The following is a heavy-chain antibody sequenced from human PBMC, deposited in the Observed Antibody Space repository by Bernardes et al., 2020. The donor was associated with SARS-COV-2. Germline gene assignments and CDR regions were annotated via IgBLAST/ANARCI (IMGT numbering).Heavy chain of an antibody. CDR1: GFTFSSYW. D-gene: IGHD3-9*01. J-gene: IGHJ4*02. CDR2: IDQDGSEI. V-gene: IGHV3-7*03. Sequence: GGSLRLSRTASGFTFSSYWMTWVRQAPGKGLEWVANIDQDGSEIYYMDSVKGRFTISRDNAQSSLSLQMDSLRAEDTAVYYCARDLSRQGLDEGFDYWGQGTLVTVSS. CDR3: ARDLSRQGLDEGFDY.